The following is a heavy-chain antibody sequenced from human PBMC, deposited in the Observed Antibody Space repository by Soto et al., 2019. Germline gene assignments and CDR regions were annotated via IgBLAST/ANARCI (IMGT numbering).Heavy chain of an antibody. CDR3: ARTRGSSWVYYYYGMNV. D-gene: IGHD6-13*01. CDR2: INAGNGNT. CDR1: GYTFTSYA. V-gene: IGHV1-3*01. Sequence: GASVKVSCKASGYTFTSYAMHWVRQAPGQRLEWMGWINAGNGNTKYSQKFQGRVTITRDTSASTAYMELSSLRSEDTAVYYCARTRGSSWVYYYYGMNVWGQGTTVTSP. J-gene: IGHJ6*02.